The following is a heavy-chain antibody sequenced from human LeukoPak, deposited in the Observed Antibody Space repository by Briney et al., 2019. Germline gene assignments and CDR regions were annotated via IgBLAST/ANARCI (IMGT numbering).Heavy chain of an antibody. V-gene: IGHV3-23*01. J-gene: IGHJ4*02. CDR3: ARDSGSYLQPTDY. D-gene: IGHD1-26*01. CDR1: GFAFSTYA. CDR2: ITANGGST. Sequence: PGGSLRLSCAASGFAFSTYAMTWVRQAPRKGLEWVSSITANGGSTYYADSVKGRFTISRDNSKNTLYLQMNSLRADDTAVYHCARDSGSYLQPTDYWGQGTLVTVSS.